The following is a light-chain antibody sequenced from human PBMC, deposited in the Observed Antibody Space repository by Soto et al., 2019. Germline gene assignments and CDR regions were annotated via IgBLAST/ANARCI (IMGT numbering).Light chain of an antibody. Sequence: QSALTQPASVSGSPGESITISCTGTSSDVGAYDYVSWYQQHPDKAPKLIIYEVSHRPSGVSNRFSGSKSVNTATLTVAGLQAESEGDYYCCSYTSSSTRVFGTGTKLTVL. J-gene: IGLJ1*01. CDR2: EVS. CDR1: SSDVGAYDY. V-gene: IGLV2-14*03. CDR3: CSYTSSSTRV.